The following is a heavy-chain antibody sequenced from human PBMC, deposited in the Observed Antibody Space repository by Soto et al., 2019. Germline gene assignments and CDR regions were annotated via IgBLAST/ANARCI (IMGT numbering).Heavy chain of an antibody. Sequence: VKVSCKTSGSTFSTYSIVWVRQAPGEGLEWMGGIIPLFGTANYAQKFQDRVTITADKSTNTAFMELSSLKSEDTAMYYCASSSGNNYGVGTNYYFDYWGQGTLVTVSS. D-gene: IGHD1-26*01. V-gene: IGHV1-69*06. CDR1: GSTFSTYS. CDR3: ASSSGNNYGVGTNYYFDY. J-gene: IGHJ4*02. CDR2: IIPLFGTA.